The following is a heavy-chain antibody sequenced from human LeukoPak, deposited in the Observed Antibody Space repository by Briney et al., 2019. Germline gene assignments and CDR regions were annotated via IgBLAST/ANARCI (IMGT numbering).Heavy chain of an antibody. D-gene: IGHD5-18*01. CDR1: GGSISSGGYY. V-gene: IGHV4-31*03. CDR3: ARVGYSYGGAFDI. CDR2: IYYSGST. J-gene: IGHJ3*02. Sequence: SETLSLTCTVSGGSISSGGYYWSWIRQHPGKGLEWIEYIYYSGSTYYNPSLKSRVTISVDTSKNQFSLKLSSVTAADTAVYYCARVGYSYGGAFDIWGQGTMVTVSS.